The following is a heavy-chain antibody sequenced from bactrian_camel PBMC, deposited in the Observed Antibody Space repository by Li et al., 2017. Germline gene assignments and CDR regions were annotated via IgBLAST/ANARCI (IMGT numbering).Heavy chain of an antibody. D-gene: IGHD1*01. J-gene: IGHJ4*01. V-gene: IGHV3-2*01. CDR1: GFTSINYY. Sequence: QVQLVESGGGLVQPGGSLRLSCAASGFTSINYYMTWVRQAPGKALEWVASIYSIDANEYYRDSVKGRFTISRDNAKNTAYLQMNSLKPEDSAMYYCAADLTLECSNWALRVYEYKYRGRGTQVTVS. CDR2: IYSIDANE. CDR3: AADLTLECSNWALRVYEYKY.